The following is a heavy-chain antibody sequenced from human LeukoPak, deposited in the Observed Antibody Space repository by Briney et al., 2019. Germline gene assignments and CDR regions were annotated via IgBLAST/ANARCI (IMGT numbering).Heavy chain of an antibody. CDR3: ARDRRYSSSLNWFDP. J-gene: IGHJ5*02. CDR2: IYTSGST. Sequence: SETLSLTCTVSGGSISSYYWSWIRQPAGKGLEWIGRIYTSGSTNYNPSLKSRVTMSVDTFKNQFSLKLSSVTAADTAVYYCARDRRYSSSLNWFDPWGQGTLVTVSS. V-gene: IGHV4-4*07. D-gene: IGHD6-13*01. CDR1: GGSISSYY.